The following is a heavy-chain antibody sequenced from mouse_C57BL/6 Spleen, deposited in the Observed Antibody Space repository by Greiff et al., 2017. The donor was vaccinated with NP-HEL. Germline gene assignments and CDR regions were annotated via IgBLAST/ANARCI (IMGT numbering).Heavy chain of an antibody. J-gene: IGHJ2*01. CDR3: ARGDYGSRGGNYFDY. Sequence: DVKLQESGPGLVKPSQSLSLTCSVTGYSITSGYYWNWIRQFPGNKLEWMGYISYDGSNNYNPSLKNRISITRDTSKNQFFLKLNSVTTEDTATYYCARGDYGSRGGNYFDYWGQGTTLTVSS. V-gene: IGHV3-6*01. D-gene: IGHD1-1*01. CDR1: GYSITSGYY. CDR2: ISYDGSN.